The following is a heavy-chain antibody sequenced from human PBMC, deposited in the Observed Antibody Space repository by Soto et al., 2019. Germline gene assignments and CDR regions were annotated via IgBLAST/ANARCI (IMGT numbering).Heavy chain of an antibody. J-gene: IGHJ6*02. D-gene: IGHD4-17*01. CDR2: IYSGGST. V-gene: IGHV3-53*01. CDR1: GFTVSINY. Sequence: GGSLRLSCAASGFTVSINYMSWVRHAPGKGLEWVSVIYSGGSTYYADSVKGRFTISRDNSKNTLYLQMNSLRAEDTAVYYCASGYGDYYYYYGMDVWGQGTTVTVSS. CDR3: ASGYGDYYYYYGMDV.